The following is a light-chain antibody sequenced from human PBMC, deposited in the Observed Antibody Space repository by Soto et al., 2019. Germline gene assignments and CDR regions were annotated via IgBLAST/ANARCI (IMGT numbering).Light chain of an antibody. J-gene: IGKJ2*03. V-gene: IGKV3-15*01. CDR3: QHYNNWPPYS. CDR1: QAVSTN. CDR2: GAS. Sequence: ETVMTQSPDTLSVSPGESATLSCRASQAVSTNLAWFHQKPGQTPRLVLYGASKRATGIPARFSGSGSGRHFTLTISSLLSEYFGVYYCQHYNNWPPYSFGQGTKVEIK.